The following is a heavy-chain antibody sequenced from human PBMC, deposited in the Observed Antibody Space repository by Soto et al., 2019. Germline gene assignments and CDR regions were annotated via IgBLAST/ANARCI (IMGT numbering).Heavy chain of an antibody. CDR3: ASYHGDYALYYYGMDV. V-gene: IGHV1-69*01. D-gene: IGHD4-17*01. CDR2: IIPIFGTA. CDR1: GGTFSSYA. Sequence: QVQLVQSGAEVKKPGSSVKVSCKASGGTFSSYAISWVRQAPGQGLEWMEGIIPIFGTANYAQKFQGRVTITADESTSTAYMELSSLRSEDTAVYYCASYHGDYALYYYGMDVWGQGTTVTVSS. J-gene: IGHJ6*02.